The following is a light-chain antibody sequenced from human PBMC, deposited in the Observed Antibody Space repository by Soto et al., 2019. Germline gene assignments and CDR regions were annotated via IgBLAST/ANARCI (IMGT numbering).Light chain of an antibody. CDR2: DAS. Sequence: DIQMTQSPSTLSASVGDRVTITCRASESISRWSAWYQQNPGKAPKLLIYDASDLDSGVPSRFSGSGSWTEFTLTISSLQPDDFATYYCQQYNSYSRPFGQGPKLEI. J-gene: IGKJ2*01. V-gene: IGKV1-5*01. CDR3: QQYNSYSRP. CDR1: ESISRW.